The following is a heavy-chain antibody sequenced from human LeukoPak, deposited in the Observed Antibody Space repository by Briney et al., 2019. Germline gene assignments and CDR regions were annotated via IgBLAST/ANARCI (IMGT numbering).Heavy chain of an antibody. V-gene: IGHV4-34*01. CDR1: GGSFSGYY. J-gene: IGHJ6*03. CDR2: INHSGST. Sequence: SETLSLTCAVYGGSFSGYYWSWIRQPPGKGLEWIGEINHSGSTNYNPSLKSRVTISVDTSKNQFSLKLSSVTAADTAVYYCARAEECQLLRQNYYMDVWGKGTTVTVSS. CDR3: ARAEECQLLRQNYYMDV. D-gene: IGHD2-2*01.